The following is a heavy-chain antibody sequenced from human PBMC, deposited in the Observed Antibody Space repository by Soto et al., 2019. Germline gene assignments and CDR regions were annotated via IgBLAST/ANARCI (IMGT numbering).Heavy chain of an antibody. Sequence: EVQLLESGGGLVQPGGSLRLSCAASGFTFSSYAMSWVRQAPGKGLEWVSAISGSGGSTYYADSVKGRFTISRDNSKNTLYLQMNSLRGEDTAVYYCSKAGSYCSGGSCYSGVGFDYWGQGTLVTVSS. CDR2: ISGSGGST. CDR1: GFTFSSYA. D-gene: IGHD2-15*01. J-gene: IGHJ4*02. V-gene: IGHV3-23*01. CDR3: SKAGSYCSGGSCYSGVGFDY.